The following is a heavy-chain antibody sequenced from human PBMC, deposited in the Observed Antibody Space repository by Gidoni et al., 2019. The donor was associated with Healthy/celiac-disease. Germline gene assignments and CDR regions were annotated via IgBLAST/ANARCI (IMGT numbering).Heavy chain of an antibody. V-gene: IGHV1-46*04. D-gene: IGHD6-19*01. Sequence: QVQLVQSGAEVKKPGASVKVSCKESGYTFTNYYMHWVRQAPGQGLEWMGIVNPSGGSTSYAKKLKGRVTMTRDTSTSTVYMEMSSLRSEDTAVYYCARQRAWGVVAGPFDDWGQGTLVTVSS. CDR3: ARQRAWGVVAGPFDD. J-gene: IGHJ4*02. CDR2: VNPSGGST. CDR1: GYTFTNYY.